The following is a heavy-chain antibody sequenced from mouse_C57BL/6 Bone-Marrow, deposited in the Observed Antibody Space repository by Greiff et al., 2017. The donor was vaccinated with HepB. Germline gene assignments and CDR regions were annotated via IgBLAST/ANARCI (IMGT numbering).Heavy chain of an antibody. CDR1: GFTFSNYW. CDR2: IRLKSDNYAT. CDR3: TAGDWGES. V-gene: IGHV6-3*01. Sequence: EVMLVESGGGLVQPGGSMKLSCVASGFTFSNYWMNWVRQSPEKGLEWVAQIRLKSDNYATHYAESVKGRFTISRDDSKSSVYLQMNNLRAEDTGIYYCTAGDWGESWGQGTTLTVSS. J-gene: IGHJ2*01. D-gene: IGHD4-1*01.